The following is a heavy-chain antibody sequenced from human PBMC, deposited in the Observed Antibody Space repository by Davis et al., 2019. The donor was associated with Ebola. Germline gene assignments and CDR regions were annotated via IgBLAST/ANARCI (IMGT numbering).Heavy chain of an antibody. CDR1: GFTFSSYA. Sequence: GGSLRLSCAASGFTFSSYAMHWVRKAPGKGLGWVAVISYDGSNKYYADSVKGRFTISRDNSKNTLYLQMNSLRAEDTAVYYCAREVSGYSSGWYSWYFDLWGRGTLVTVSS. D-gene: IGHD6-19*01. V-gene: IGHV3-30-3*01. CDR3: AREVSGYSSGWYSWYFDL. CDR2: ISYDGSNK. J-gene: IGHJ2*01.